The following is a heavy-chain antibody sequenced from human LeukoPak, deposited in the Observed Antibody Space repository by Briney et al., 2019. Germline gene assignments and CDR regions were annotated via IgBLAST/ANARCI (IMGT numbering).Heavy chain of an antibody. V-gene: IGHV4-59*01. D-gene: IGHD4-17*01. CDR2: VSFSGST. CDR1: GGSISSDY. Sequence: PSETLSLTCTVPGGSISSDYWSWIRQPPGKGLEWIGYVSFSGSTNYNPSLKSRVSISVDTSRNQFSLKLSSVTSADTAVYYCARGPTATSLYYFDYWGQGTLVTVSS. CDR3: ARGPTATSLYYFDY. J-gene: IGHJ4*02.